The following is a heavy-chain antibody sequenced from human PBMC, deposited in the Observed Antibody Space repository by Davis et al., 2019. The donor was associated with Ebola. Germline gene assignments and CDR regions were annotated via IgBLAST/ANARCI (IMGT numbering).Heavy chain of an antibody. Sequence: GESLKISCAASGFAFSSYAMAWVRQAPGKGPQWVSSISCNGVATPYADSVRGRFTVSRDNSKTTLYLQMNSLTVEDTAVYYCARLPQYYHDTDGDYYAWFDPWGQGTLVTVSS. D-gene: IGHD3-22*01. J-gene: IGHJ5*02. CDR3: ARLPQYYHDTDGDYYAWFDP. CDR2: ISCNGVAT. CDR1: GFAFSSYA. V-gene: IGHV3-23*01.